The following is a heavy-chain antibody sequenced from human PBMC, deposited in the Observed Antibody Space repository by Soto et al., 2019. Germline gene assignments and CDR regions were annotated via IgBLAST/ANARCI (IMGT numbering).Heavy chain of an antibody. D-gene: IGHD3-22*01. V-gene: IGHV3-23*01. CDR1: GFTFSSYA. CDR3: AKAPSRRLLPPAHWYFDL. Sequence: GGSLRLSCAASGFTFSSYAMSWFRQAPGKGLERVSAISGSGGSTYYADSVKGRFTISRDNSKNTLYLQMNSLRAEDTAVYYRAKAPSRRLLPPAHWYFDLWGRGTLVTVSS. CDR2: ISGSGGST. J-gene: IGHJ2*01.